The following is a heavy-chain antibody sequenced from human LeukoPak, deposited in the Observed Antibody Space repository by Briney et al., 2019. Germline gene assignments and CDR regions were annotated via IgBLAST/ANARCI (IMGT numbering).Heavy chain of an antibody. J-gene: IGHJ5*02. CDR2: INAGNGNT. Sequence: ASVKVSCKASGYTFTSYAMHWVRQAPGQRLEWMGWINAGNGNTKYSQKFQGRVTITRDTSASTAYMELSSLRSEDTAVHYCARDSLPRGYSSGWYVLWFDPWGQGTLVTVSS. V-gene: IGHV1-3*01. CDR1: GYTFTSYA. CDR3: ARDSLPRGYSSGWYVLWFDP. D-gene: IGHD6-19*01.